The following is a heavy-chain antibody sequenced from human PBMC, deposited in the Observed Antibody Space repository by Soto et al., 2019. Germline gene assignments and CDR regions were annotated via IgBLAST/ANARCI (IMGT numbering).Heavy chain of an antibody. Sequence: SKEPRDTKACRSRHSPQHYTKKGLEWMGIINPSGGSTSYAQKFQGRVTMTRDTSTSTVYMELSSLRSEDTAVYYCARCTIFGVVPYYYYGMDVWGKGSTVIVSS. CDR1: RDTKACRS. CDR2: INPSGGST. J-gene: IGHJ6*01. CDR3: ARCTIFGVVPYYYYGMDV. V-gene: IGHV1-46*01. D-gene: IGHD3-3*01.